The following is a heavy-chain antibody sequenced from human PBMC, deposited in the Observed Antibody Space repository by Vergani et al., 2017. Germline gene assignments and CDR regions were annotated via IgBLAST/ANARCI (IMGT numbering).Heavy chain of an antibody. J-gene: IGHJ2*01. V-gene: IGHV4-59*01. Sequence: QVQLQESGPGLVKPSETLSLTCTVSGGSISSYYWSWIRQPPGKGLEWIGYIYYSGSTNYNPSLKRRVTISVDTSKNQFSLKLSSVTAADTAVYYCARSSGYKSGWXFDLWGRGTLVTVSS. D-gene: IGHD5-12*01. CDR2: IYYSGST. CDR3: ARSSGYKSGWXFDL. CDR1: GGSISSYY.